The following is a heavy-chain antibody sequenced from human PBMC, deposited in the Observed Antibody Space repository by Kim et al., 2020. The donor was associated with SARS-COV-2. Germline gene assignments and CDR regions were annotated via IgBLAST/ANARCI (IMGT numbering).Heavy chain of an antibody. D-gene: IGHD6-19*01. V-gene: IGHV6-1*01. J-gene: IGHJ3*02. CDR2: TYYRSKWYN. CDR1: GDSVSSNSAA. Sequence: SQTLSLTCAISGDSVSSNSAAWNWIRQSPSRGLEWLGRTYYRSKWYNDYAVSVKSRITINPDTSKNQFSLQLNSVTPEDTAVYYCARDWGGSAVAGTLGAFDIWGQGTMVTVSS. CDR3: ARDWGGSAVAGTLGAFDI.